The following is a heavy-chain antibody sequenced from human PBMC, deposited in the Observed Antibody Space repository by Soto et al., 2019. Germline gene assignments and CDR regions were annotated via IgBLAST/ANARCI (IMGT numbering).Heavy chain of an antibody. CDR2: ISAYNGNT. V-gene: IGHV1-18*01. CDR3: ARVRSMITSGGVIVLADAFDS. Sequence: QVQLVQSGADVKKPGASVKVSCKASGYTFTSYGISWVRQAPGQGLEWMGWISAYNGNTNYAQKHKGKLTMTTGTYTSTDYMELRRLRSEDKAVYYCARVRSMITSGGVIVLADAFDSWGEGTIVTVSS. J-gene: IGHJ3*02. CDR1: GYTFTSYG. D-gene: IGHD3-16*02.